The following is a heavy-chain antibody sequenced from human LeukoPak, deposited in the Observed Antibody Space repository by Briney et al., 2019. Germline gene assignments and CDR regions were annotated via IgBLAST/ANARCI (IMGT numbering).Heavy chain of an antibody. CDR1: GFTFTSYG. CDR2: IWYDGSNK. V-gene: IGHV3-33*06. CDR3: AKAAWGASGSYFFDH. D-gene: IGHD1-26*01. Sequence: RGSLRLSCAASGFTFTSYGIHWVRQAPGKGLEWVAVIWYDGSNKYYADSVKGRFTISRDNSKNTLYLQMNSLRAEDTAVYYCAKAAWGASGSYFFDHWGQGTLVTVSS. J-gene: IGHJ4*02.